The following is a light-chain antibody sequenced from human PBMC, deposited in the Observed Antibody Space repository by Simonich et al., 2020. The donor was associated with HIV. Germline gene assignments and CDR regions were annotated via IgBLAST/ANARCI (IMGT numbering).Light chain of an antibody. V-gene: IGKV3-15*01. CDR3: QQYGSSPFT. Sequence: EIVMTQSPVTLSVSPGERATLSCRASQSVSSNLVWYQQKAGQAPRLLIHGASTRATGIPGRFSGSGSGTEFTLTISSMQSEDFAVYYCQQYGSSPFTFGPGTKVDIK. CDR2: GAS. J-gene: IGKJ3*01. CDR1: QSVSSN.